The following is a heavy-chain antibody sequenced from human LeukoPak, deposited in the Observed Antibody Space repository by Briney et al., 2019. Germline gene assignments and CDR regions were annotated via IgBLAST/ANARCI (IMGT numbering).Heavy chain of an antibody. D-gene: IGHD3-3*01. CDR3: AKYDFWSGYSFDF. CDR2: ISSSGSTI. CDR1: GFTFSDYY. V-gene: IGHV3-11*04. Sequence: GGSLRLSCAASGFTFSDYYMSWIRQAPGKGLEWVSYISSSGSTIYYADSVKGRFTISRDNAKNSLYLQMNSLRAEDTAVYYCAKYDFWSGYSFDFWGQGTLVTVSS. J-gene: IGHJ4*02.